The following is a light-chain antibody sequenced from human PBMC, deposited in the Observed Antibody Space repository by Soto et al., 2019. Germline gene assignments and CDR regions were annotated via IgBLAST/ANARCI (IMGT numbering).Light chain of an antibody. V-gene: IGKV1-39*01. CDR1: QSISTY. J-gene: IGKJ2*02. CDR3: QQTFSDPPCT. CDR2: AAS. Sequence: DIQMTQSPSSLSASVGDRVTITCRASQSISTYLSWYQQKPGKAPELLIFAASSLQSGVPARFSGSGSGTDFTLTISSLQPEDVATYYCQQTFSDPPCTFGQATKLEIK.